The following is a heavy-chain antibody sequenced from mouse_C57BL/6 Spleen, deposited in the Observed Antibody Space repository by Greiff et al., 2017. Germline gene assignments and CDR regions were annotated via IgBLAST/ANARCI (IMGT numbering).Heavy chain of an antibody. V-gene: IGHV1-22*01. J-gene: IGHJ3*01. Sequence: VQLKQSGPELVKPGASVKMSCKASGYTFTDYNMHWVKQSHGKSLEWIGYINPNNGGTSYNQKFKGKATLTVNKSSSTAYMELRSLTSEDSAVYYCARSPPYYYGSSYGFAYWGQGTLVTVSA. CDR1: GYTFTDYN. D-gene: IGHD1-1*01. CDR2: INPNNGGT. CDR3: ARSPPYYYGSSYGFAY.